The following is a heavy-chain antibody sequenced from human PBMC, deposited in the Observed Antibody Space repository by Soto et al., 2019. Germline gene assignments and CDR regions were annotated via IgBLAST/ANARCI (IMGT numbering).Heavy chain of an antibody. CDR1: GGDFTNYG. CDR3: ARGPDILNGWKFTF. D-gene: IGHD3-9*01. J-gene: IGHJ4*02. CDR2: ISAYNGSI. V-gene: IGHV1-18*01. Sequence: AAVKVSCRTYGGDFTNYGINWVRQAAGQGREGMGWISAYNGSIVYAQNFRGRATLTTDTSTGSAYMELRSLRYDATDVYYCARGPDILNGWKFTFWGQGTLVTVSS.